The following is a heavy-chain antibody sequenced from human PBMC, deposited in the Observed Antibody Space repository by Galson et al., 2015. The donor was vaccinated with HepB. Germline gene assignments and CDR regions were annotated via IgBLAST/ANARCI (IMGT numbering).Heavy chain of an antibody. J-gene: IGHJ5*02. CDR3: ARGARNIVVVPAAAYNWFDP. CDR1: GGTFSSYA. D-gene: IGHD2-2*01. V-gene: IGHV1-69*13. CDR2: IIPIFGTA. Sequence: SVKVSCKASGGTFSSYAISWVRQAPGQGLEWVGGIIPIFGTANYAQKFQGRVTITADESTSTAYMELSSLRSEDTAVYYCARGARNIVVVPAAAYNWFDPWGQGTLVTVSS.